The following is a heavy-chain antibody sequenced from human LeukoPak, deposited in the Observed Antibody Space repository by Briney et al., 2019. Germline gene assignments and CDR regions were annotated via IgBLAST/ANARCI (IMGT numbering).Heavy chain of an antibody. Sequence: PGGSLRLSCVASGFTFSNYDMHWVRQAPRKGLEWVSAISGSGGSTYYADSVKGRFTISRDNSKNTLYLQMNSLRAEDTAVYYCANRYSGYAPVDYWGQGTLVTVSS. D-gene: IGHD5-12*01. CDR1: GFTFSNYD. J-gene: IGHJ4*02. CDR2: ISGSGGST. V-gene: IGHV3-23*01. CDR3: ANRYSGYAPVDY.